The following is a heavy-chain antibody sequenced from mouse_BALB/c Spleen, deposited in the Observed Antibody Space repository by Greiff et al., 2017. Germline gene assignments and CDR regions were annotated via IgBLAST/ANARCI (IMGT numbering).Heavy chain of an antibody. CDR1: GFTFSSYT. D-gene: IGHD2-1*01. CDR2: ISSGGST. CDR3: ARGFGNYEDAMDY. V-gene: IGHV5-6-5*01. J-gene: IGHJ4*01. Sequence: VQLKESGGGLVQPGGSLKLSCAASGFTFSSYTMSWVRQTPEKRLEWVAYISSGGSTYYPDSVKGRFTISRDNARNILYLQMSSLRSEDTAMYYCARGFGNYEDAMDYWGQGTSVTVSS.